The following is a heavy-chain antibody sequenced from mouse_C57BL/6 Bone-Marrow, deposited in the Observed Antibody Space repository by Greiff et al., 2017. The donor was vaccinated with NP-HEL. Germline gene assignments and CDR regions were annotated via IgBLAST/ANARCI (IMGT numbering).Heavy chain of an antibody. CDR1: GFTFTSYW. CDR3: AREWITTGFDC. D-gene: IGHD1-1*01. CDR2: IDPSDSYT. J-gene: IGHJ2*01. V-gene: IGHV1-69*01. Sequence: QVQLKQPGAELVMPGASVKLSCKASGFTFTSYWMHWVQQRPGQGLEWIGEIDPSDSYTNYTQTVKGKSTFTVAKSCSTSYMQLSSLTSKDSAVYYYAREWITTGFDCRGQGTALTVSS.